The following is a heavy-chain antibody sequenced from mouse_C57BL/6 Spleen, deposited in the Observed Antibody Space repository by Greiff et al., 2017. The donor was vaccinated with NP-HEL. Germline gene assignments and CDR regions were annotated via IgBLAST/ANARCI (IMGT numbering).Heavy chain of an antibody. J-gene: IGHJ2*01. V-gene: IGHV1-82*01. D-gene: IGHD1-1*01. CDR3: ARETVVAHFDY. CDR2: IYPGDGDT. CDR1: GYAFSSSW. Sequence: QVQLKQSGPELVKPGASVKISCKASGYAFSSSWMNWVKQRPGKGLEWIGRIYPGDGDTNYNGKFKGKATLTADKSSSTAYMQLSSLTSEDSAVYFCARETVVAHFDYWGQGTTLTVSS.